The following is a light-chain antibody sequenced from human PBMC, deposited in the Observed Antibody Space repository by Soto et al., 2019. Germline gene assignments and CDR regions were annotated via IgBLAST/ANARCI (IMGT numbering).Light chain of an antibody. CDR1: QSVNSY. CDR3: QQRTSWIT. Sequence: EVVLTQSPATLSLSPGERATLSCRASQSVNSYLAWYQQKPGQAPRLVISGASNRATGIPARFSGSGSGTDFTLTISSLEPEDFAIYYCQQRTSWITFGHGTRLEIK. CDR2: GAS. V-gene: IGKV3-11*01. J-gene: IGKJ5*01.